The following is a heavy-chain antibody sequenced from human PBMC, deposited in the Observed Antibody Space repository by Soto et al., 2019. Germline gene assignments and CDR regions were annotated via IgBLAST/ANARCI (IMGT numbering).Heavy chain of an antibody. J-gene: IGHJ6*02. CDR3: AKDVRRYSSGWYGLLAY. Sequence: GGSLRLSCAASGFTFSSYGMHWVRQAPGKGLEWVAVISYDGSNKYYADSVKGRFTISRDNSKNTLYLQMTSLRAEDTAVYYCAKDVRRYSSGWYGLLAYWGQGTTVTVSS. CDR1: GFTFSSYG. CDR2: ISYDGSNK. V-gene: IGHV3-30*18. D-gene: IGHD6-19*01.